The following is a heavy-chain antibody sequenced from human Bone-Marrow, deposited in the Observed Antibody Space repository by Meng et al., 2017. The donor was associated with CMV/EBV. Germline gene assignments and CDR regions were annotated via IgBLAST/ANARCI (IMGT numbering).Heavy chain of an antibody. CDR3: ARDLSPGYDEENWFDP. V-gene: IGHV3-7*01. Sequence: GGSLRLSCAASGFTFSSYWMSWVRQAPGKGLEWVANIKQDGSEKYYMDSVKGRFTISRDNAKNSLYLQMNSLRAEDTAVYYCARDLSPGYDEENWFDPWGQGTLVTVSS. J-gene: IGHJ5*02. D-gene: IGHD1-1*01. CDR1: GFTFSSYW. CDR2: IKQDGSEK.